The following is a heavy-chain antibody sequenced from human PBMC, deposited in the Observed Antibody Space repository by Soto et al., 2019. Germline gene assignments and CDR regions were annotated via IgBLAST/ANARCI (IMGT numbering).Heavy chain of an antibody. D-gene: IGHD3-3*01. CDR3: TKVGGLYDFWSGPLHFDL. J-gene: IGHJ4*02. Sequence: EAQLVESGGGLVQPGRSLRLFCAGSGFLFDDFAIQWVPQAPGKGLEWVSGISWNSDSIGYADSVKGRFTISRDNAKNALYLQMNSLRVEDTALYYCTKVGGLYDFWSGPLHFDLWGQGTLVTVSS. CDR2: ISWNSDSI. CDR1: GFLFDDFA. V-gene: IGHV3-9*01.